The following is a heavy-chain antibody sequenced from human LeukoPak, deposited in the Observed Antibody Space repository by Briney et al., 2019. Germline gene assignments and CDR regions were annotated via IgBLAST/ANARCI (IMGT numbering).Heavy chain of an antibody. CDR1: GFPFTSYG. J-gene: IGHJ4*02. CDR2: IYYDGSNE. Sequence: PGRSLRLSCAASGFPFTSYGMHWVRQAPGKGLEWVAVIYYDGSNEYYADSVKGRFTISRDTSKNTLYLQMNSLTADDTAVHYCARVGYPGIGYPIDYWGQGTLVTVSS. D-gene: IGHD3-22*01. V-gene: IGHV3-33*01. CDR3: ARVGYPGIGYPIDY.